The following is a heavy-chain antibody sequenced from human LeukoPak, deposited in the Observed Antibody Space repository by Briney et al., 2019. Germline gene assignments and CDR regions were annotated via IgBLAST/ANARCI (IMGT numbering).Heavy chain of an antibody. CDR1: GGPFSGYY. D-gene: IGHD6-13*01. J-gene: IGHJ4*02. CDR3: ARDRAPYSSSWYGKTHFFFDF. V-gene: IGHV4-34*01. CDR2: INHSGST. Sequence: SETLSLTCAVYGGPFSGYYWSWIRQPPGKGLEWIGEINHSGSTNYNPSLKSRVTISVDTSKNQFSLKLSSVTAADTAVYYCARDRAPYSSSWYGKTHFFFDFRGQGTLGHVSS.